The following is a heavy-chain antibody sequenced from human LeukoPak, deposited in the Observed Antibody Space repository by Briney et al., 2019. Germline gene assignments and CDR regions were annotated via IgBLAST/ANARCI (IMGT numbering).Heavy chain of an antibody. J-gene: IGHJ4*02. Sequence: SETLSLTCAVSGGSISSSNWWSWVRQPPGKGLEWIGEIYYSGSTNYNPSLKSRVTISVDKSKNQFSLKLSSVTAADTAVYYCARVGSYSSSWYPDYWGQGTLVTVSS. V-gene: IGHV4-4*02. D-gene: IGHD6-13*01. CDR1: GGSISSSNW. CDR2: IYYSGST. CDR3: ARVGSYSSSWYPDY.